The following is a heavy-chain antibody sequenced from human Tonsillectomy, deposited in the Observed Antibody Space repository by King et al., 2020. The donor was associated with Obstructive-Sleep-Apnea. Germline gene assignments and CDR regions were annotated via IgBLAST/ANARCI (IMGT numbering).Heavy chain of an antibody. CDR2: ISHSGGP. Sequence: QLQESGPGLVMPSQTLSLTCTVSDDSISSSDYYWGWIRHHPGTGLEWLGCISHSGGPYYTPSLKSRLTISVETSQNQFFLKLTSVTAADTAVYYCARSTEYSNYEAYWGQGILVTVS. J-gene: IGHJ4*02. CDR1: DDSISSSDYY. V-gene: IGHV4-31*03. CDR3: ARSTEYSNYEAY. D-gene: IGHD4-11*01.